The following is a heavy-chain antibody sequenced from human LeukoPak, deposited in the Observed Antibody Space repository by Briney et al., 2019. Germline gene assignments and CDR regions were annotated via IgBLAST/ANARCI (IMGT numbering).Heavy chain of an antibody. V-gene: IGHV3-48*01. J-gene: IGHJ4*02. Sequence: GGSLRLSCAASGFTFSTYAMNWVRQAPGKGLEWVSYISSSSSTIYYADSVKGRFTISRDNAKNSLYLQVNSLRAEDTAVYFCMRAQGANMYGYAFWGQGTLVTVSS. D-gene: IGHD5-18*01. CDR2: ISSSSSTI. CDR3: MRAQGANMYGYAF. CDR1: GFTFSTYA.